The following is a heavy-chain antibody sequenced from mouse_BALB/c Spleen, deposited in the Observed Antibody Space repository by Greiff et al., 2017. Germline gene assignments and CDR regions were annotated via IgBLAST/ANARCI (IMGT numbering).Heavy chain of an antibody. CDR2: INPNNGGT. D-gene: IGHD1-1*01. CDR1: GYTFTDYN. CDR3: ASSHYYGSSRSYWYFDG. J-gene: IGHJ1*01. V-gene: IGHV1-18*01. Sequence: EVQLQQSGPELVKPGASVKIPCKASGYTFTDYNMDWVKQSHGKSLEWIGDINPNNGGTIYNQKFKGKATLTVDKSSSTAYMELRSLTSEDTAVYYCASSHYYGSSRSYWYFDGWGAGTTVTVSS.